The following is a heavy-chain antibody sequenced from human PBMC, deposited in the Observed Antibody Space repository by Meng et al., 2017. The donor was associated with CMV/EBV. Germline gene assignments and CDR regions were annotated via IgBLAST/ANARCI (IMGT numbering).Heavy chain of an antibody. D-gene: IGHD2-2*01. J-gene: IGHJ4*02. V-gene: IGHV3-48*03. CDR2: ISSSGSTI. CDR1: GFTFSSYE. Sequence: GESLKISCAASGFTFSSYEMSWVRQAPGKGLEWVSYISSSGSTIYYSDSVKGRFTISRDNAKNSLYLQMNSLRAEDTAVYYCARGGPGIVVVPAASDYWGQGTLVTVSS. CDR3: ARGGPGIVVVPAASDY.